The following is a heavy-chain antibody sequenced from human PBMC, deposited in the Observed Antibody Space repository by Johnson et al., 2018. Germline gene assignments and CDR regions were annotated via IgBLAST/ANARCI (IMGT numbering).Heavy chain of an antibody. CDR1: GFTFSNSA. CDR3: ASHVGWHLLAANYYMDV. CDR2: ISYDGSHK. J-gene: IGHJ6*03. V-gene: IGHV3-30-3*01. D-gene: IGHD6-25*01. Sequence: QVQLVQSGGGVVQPGRSLRLSCAASGFTFSNSAMHWVRQAPGKGLEWVAVISYDGSHKYYADSVKARFIISRDKSKSTVDLQVSSPGAGDTAIYFCASHVGWHLLAANYYMDVWGKGTTVTVSS.